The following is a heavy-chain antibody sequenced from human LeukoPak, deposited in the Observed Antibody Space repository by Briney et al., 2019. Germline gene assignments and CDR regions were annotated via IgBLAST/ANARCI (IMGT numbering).Heavy chain of an antibody. CDR3: ARDLVSSSSSRDYYYAVDV. D-gene: IGHD6-6*01. CDR1: GFTVSSSY. J-gene: IGHJ6*02. V-gene: IGHV3-53*01. Sequence: GGSLRLSCAASGFTVSSSYISWVRQAPGKGLEWVSAIYSGGTTYYADSVRGRFTISRDNSKNTLYLLMNSLRAEDTAVYYCARDLVSSSSSRDYYYAVDVWGQGTTVTVSS. CDR2: IYSGGTT.